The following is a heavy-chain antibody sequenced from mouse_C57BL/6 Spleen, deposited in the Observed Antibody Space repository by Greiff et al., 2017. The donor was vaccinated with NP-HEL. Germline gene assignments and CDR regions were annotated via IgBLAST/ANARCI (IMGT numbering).Heavy chain of an antibody. CDR3: ARGGWLFDY. D-gene: IGHD1-1*02. J-gene: IGHJ2*01. Sequence: EVKLVESGGGLVKPGGSLKLSCAASGFTFSSYAMSWVRQTPEKRLEWVATISDGGSYTYYPDNVKGRFTISRDNAKNNLYLQMSHLKSEDTAMYYCARGGWLFDYWGQGTTLTVSS. CDR2: ISDGGSYT. CDR1: GFTFSSYA. V-gene: IGHV5-4*03.